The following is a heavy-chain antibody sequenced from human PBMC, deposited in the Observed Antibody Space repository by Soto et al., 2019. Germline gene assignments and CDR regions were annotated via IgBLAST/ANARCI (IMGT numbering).Heavy chain of an antibody. Sequence: QVQLVQSGAEVKKPGSSVKVSCKASGGTFSSYAISWVRQAPGQGLEWMGGIIPIFGTANYAQKFQGRVTITADESTSTASMELRSLRSEDTAVYYCARVRSHCISTSCYHSGWFDPWGQGTLVTVSS. V-gene: IGHV1-69*12. J-gene: IGHJ5*02. D-gene: IGHD2-2*01. CDR1: GGTFSSYA. CDR2: IIPIFGTA. CDR3: ARVRSHCISTSCYHSGWFDP.